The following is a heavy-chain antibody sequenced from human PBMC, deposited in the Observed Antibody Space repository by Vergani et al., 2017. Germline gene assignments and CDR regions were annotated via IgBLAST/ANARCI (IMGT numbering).Heavy chain of an antibody. CDR2: ISYDGSNK. CDR1: GFTFSSYA. Sequence: QVQLVESGGGVVQPGRSLRLSCAASGFTFSSYAMHWVRQAPGKGLEWVAVISYDGSNKYYADSVKGRFTISRDNSKNTLYLQMNSLRAEDTAVYYCAREVAAAGTWVDYWGQGTLVTVSS. CDR3: AREVAAAGTWVDY. D-gene: IGHD6-13*01. J-gene: IGHJ4*02. V-gene: IGHV3-30-3*01.